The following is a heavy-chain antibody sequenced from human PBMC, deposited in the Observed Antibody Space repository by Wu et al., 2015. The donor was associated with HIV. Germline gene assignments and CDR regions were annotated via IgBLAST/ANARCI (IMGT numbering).Heavy chain of an antibody. CDR3: ARSHKWLQLRYAGNFDY. CDR1: GYTFTVHY. CDR2: INPKNGGT. Sequence: QVQLVQSGAEVKKPGASMKLSCKVYGYTFTVHYIHWMRQAPGQGLEWMGWINPKNGGTDYARGFQGRLTMTRDMSSSTVYVELKRLTSEDTAMYFCARSHKWLQLRYAGNFDYWGQGT. J-gene: IGHJ4*02. V-gene: IGHV1-2*02. D-gene: IGHD5-12*01.